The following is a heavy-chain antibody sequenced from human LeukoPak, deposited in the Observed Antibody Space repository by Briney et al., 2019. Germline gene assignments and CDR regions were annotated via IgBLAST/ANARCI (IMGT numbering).Heavy chain of an antibody. V-gene: IGHV4-59*01. D-gene: IGHD2-15*01. Sequence: PSETLSLTCTVSGDSITTYYWSWIRQSPGKGLEWIAYIFYRGTTNYNPSLKSRITISVDTSKTQFSLRLSSVTAADTAVYYCVSSSPRYCTGGTCYSSRGLDYWGQGMLVTVSS. CDR3: VSSSPRYCTGGTCYSSRGLDY. CDR1: GDSITTYY. CDR2: IFYRGTT. J-gene: IGHJ4*02.